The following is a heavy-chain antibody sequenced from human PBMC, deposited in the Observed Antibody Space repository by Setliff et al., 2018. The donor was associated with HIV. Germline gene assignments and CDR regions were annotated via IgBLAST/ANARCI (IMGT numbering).Heavy chain of an antibody. Sequence: SETLSLTCAVYGGSFSGYYWSWVRQPPGKGLEWIGEINHSGSTNSNPSLKSRVTISADTSKNQFSLKLTSVTAADTAVYYCVRHGYYYDFIDIWGQGTVVTVSS. J-gene: IGHJ3*02. CDR1: GGSFSGYY. CDR2: INHSGST. CDR3: VRHGYYYDFIDI. V-gene: IGHV4-34*01. D-gene: IGHD3-22*01.